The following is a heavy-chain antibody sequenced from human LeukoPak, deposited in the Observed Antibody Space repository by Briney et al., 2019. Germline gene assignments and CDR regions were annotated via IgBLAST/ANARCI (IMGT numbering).Heavy chain of an antibody. D-gene: IGHD6-13*01. Sequence: PGGSLRLSCAASGFTFSSYGMSWVRQAPGKGLEWVSGINWNGGSTGYADSVKGRFTISRDNAKNSLYLQMNSLRAEDTALYYCARGSIAAAGYFDYWGQGTLVTVSS. CDR1: GFTFSSYG. V-gene: IGHV3-20*04. J-gene: IGHJ4*02. CDR2: INWNGGST. CDR3: ARGSIAAAGYFDY.